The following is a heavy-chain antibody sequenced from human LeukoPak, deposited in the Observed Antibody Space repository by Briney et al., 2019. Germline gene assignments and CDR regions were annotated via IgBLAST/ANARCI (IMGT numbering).Heavy chain of an antibody. CDR3: AKGAGPPWFDP. J-gene: IGHJ5*02. CDR1: GGSISSYY. V-gene: IGHV4-59*08. CDR2: IYYSGST. D-gene: IGHD6-19*01. Sequence: SETLSLTCTVSGGSISSYYWSWIRQPPGKGLEWIGYIYYSGSTNYNPSIKSRVTISIDTSRNQFSMNVNSVTAADTAVYYCAKGAGPPWFDPWGQGTLVTVSS.